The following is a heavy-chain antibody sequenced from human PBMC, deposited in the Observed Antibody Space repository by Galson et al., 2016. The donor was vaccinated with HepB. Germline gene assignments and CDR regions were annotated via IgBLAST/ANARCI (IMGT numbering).Heavy chain of an antibody. V-gene: IGHV3-33*01. CDR2: IWYDGSNK. CDR1: GFTFITYG. CDR3: ARGGYYYDSGDSPIDY. Sequence: SLRLSCAASGFTFITYGMHWVRQAPGKGLEWVAVIWYDGSNKYYADSVKGRFTISRDNSKNKLYLQVNSLGAEDTALYYCARGGYYYDSGDSPIDYWGQGTLVTVSS. D-gene: IGHD3-22*01. J-gene: IGHJ4*02.